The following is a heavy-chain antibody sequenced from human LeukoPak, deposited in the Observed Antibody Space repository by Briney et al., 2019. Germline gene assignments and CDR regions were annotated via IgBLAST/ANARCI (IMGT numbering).Heavy chain of an antibody. V-gene: IGHV1-18*04. CDR1: GYTLSSHG. CDR2: ISANNGNT. Sequence: GASVKVSCKAFGYTLSSHGITWVRQVPGQGLEWMGWISANNGNTNYAQKIQGRVTMTTDTSTSTAYMELRGLRSDDTAVYYCARARGGQQLVHYDYWGQGTLVTVSS. D-gene: IGHD6-13*01. CDR3: ARARGGQQLVHYDY. J-gene: IGHJ4*02.